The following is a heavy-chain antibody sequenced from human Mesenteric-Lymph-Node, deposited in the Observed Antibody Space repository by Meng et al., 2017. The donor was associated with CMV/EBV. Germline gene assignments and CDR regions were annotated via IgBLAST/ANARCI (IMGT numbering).Heavy chain of an antibody. D-gene: IGHD3-3*01. V-gene: IGHV4-34*01. CDR2: INHSGTT. CDR3: ARRGGLRFLEWQNDYYYGMDV. CDR1: GGSVSGSY. J-gene: IGHJ6*02. Sequence: SETLSLTCNVSGGSVSGSYWSWIRQFPEKGLEWIGEINHSGTTDYNPSLKSRVTISIDTSKNQFSLNLSSMTAADAAVYYCARRGGLRFLEWQNDYYYGMDVWGQGTTVTVSS.